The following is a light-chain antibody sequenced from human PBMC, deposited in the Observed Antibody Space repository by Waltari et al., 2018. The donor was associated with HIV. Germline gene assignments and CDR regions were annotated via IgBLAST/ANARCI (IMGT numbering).Light chain of an antibody. CDR1: SSNIGSTP. CDR3: AAWDDSLNGHVL. CDR2: NNN. J-gene: IGLJ2*01. V-gene: IGLV1-44*01. Sequence: QSVLTQPPSASGTPGQRVTFSCSGSSSNIGSTPVDWYQKLPGTAPRLLIYNNNQRPSGVPDRFSGSKSGTSASLAISGLQSEDEADYYCAAWDDSLNGHVLFGGGTKLTVL.